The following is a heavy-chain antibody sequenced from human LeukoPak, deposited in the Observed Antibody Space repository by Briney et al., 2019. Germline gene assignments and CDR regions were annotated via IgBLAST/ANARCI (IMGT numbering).Heavy chain of an antibody. V-gene: IGHV3-30-3*01. D-gene: IGHD3-22*01. J-gene: IGHJ5*02. CDR2: ISYDGSNK. CDR1: GFTFSSYA. CDR3: ARDPFYDSSGYYGNWFDP. Sequence: PGGSLRLSCAASGFTFSSYAMHWVRQAPGKGLEWVAVISYDGSNKYYAGSVKGRFTISRDNSKNTLYLQMNSLRAEDTAVYYCARDPFYDSSGYYGNWFDPWGQGTLVTVSS.